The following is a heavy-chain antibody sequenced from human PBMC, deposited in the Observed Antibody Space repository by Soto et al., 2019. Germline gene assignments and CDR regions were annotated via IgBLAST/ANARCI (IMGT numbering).Heavy chain of an antibody. D-gene: IGHD3-16*01. J-gene: IGHJ6*03. V-gene: IGHV3-48*01. CDR2: IRSSATTT. CDR3: ARSYASGLAPNYMDV. CDR1: GFTFSSCN. Sequence: EVQLVESGGDLVQPGGSLRLSCEAAGFTFSSCNMNWVRQAPGKGREWVSYIRSSATTTNYADSVKGRFTISRDNAKTSLYLQMNNLSAEDTAVYYRARSYASGLAPNYMDVWGKGTTVIVS.